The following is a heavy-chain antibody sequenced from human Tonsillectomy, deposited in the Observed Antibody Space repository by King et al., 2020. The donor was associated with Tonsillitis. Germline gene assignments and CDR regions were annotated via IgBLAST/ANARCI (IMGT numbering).Heavy chain of an antibody. CDR1: AYTFTGYY. J-gene: IGHJ4*02. CDR2: INPNSGGT. V-gene: IGHV1-2*02. Sequence: QLVQSGAEVKKPGASAKVSCKASAYTFTGYYMHWVRQAPGQGLEWMGWINPNSGGTNYAQKFQGRVTMTRDTSISTAYMELSGLSSDDTAVYDCSRTLRDPKASFDYWGQGTLVTVSS. D-gene: IGHD3-10*01. CDR3: SRTLRDPKASFDY.